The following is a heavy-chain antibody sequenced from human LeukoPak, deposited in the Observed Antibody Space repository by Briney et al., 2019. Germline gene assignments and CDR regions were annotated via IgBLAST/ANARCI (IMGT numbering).Heavy chain of an antibody. CDR2: ISWNGGTT. CDR3: ARSHHGFLEWSLPHPLEY. D-gene: IGHD3-3*01. J-gene: IGHJ4*02. CDR1: GFIFDDYA. Sequence: GGSLRLSCAASGFIFDDYAMSWVRQAPGKGLEWVSGISWNGGTTGYAESVKGRCSISRDNTRNSLYLQMNTLRADDTALYFCARSHHGFLEWSLPHPLEYWGQGILVAVSS. V-gene: IGHV3-20*04.